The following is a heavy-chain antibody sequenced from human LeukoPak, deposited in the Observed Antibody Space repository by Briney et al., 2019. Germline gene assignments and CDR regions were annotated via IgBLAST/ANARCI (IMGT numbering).Heavy chain of an antibody. CDR1: GFTFRSYA. CDR2: ISGSSGNT. Sequence: GGSLRLSCAASGFTFRSYAMTWVRQAPGKGLEWVSYISGSSGNTNHADSVKGRFTISRDNAKNSLNLQMNSLRAEDTAVYYCARSWGWAFDIWGQGTMVTVSS. CDR3: ARSWGWAFDI. V-gene: IGHV3-48*04. D-gene: IGHD7-27*01. J-gene: IGHJ3*02.